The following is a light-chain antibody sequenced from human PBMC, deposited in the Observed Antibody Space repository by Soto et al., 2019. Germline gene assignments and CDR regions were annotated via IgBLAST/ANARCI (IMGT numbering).Light chain of an antibody. CDR1: SSDVGGYNY. CDR2: DVG. Sequence: QSALTQPASVSGSPGQSITISCTGTSSDVGGYNYVSWYQHHPGKAPKLMIYDVGYRPSGVSNRFSGSKSGNTASLTISGLQAEDEADYYCSSYTTSSTYVFGTGTKLTDL. V-gene: IGLV2-14*03. CDR3: SSYTTSSTYV. J-gene: IGLJ1*01.